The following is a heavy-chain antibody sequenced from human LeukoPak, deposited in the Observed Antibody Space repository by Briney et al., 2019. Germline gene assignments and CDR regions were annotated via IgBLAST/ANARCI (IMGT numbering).Heavy chain of an antibody. D-gene: IGHD4-17*01. CDR2: ISSDGSNR. Sequence: GGSLRLSCTASGLTFRNYAMQWVRQAPGKGLEWVTVISSDGSNRFYTDSVKGRFTISRDNSMNTLYLQMNSLNTEDTAVYYCASAAATMTNLRLVDYWGQGTLVTVSS. J-gene: IGHJ4*02. CDR1: GLTFRNYA. CDR3: ASAAATMTNLRLVDY. V-gene: IGHV3-30-3*01.